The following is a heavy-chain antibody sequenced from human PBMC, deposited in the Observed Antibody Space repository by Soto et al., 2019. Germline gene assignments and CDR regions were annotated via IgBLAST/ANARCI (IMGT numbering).Heavy chain of an antibody. D-gene: IGHD3-9*01. CDR1: GFTFSSYG. CDR3: AKDRKDVYNLVYYCMDV. CDR2: ISYDGSNK. J-gene: IGHJ6*02. V-gene: IGHV3-30*18. Sequence: QVQLVESGGGVVQPGRSLRLSCAASGFTFSSYGMHWVRQAPGNGLEWVAVISYDGSNKYYADSVKGRFTISRDNSKNTLYLQMNSLRAEDTAVYYCAKDRKDVYNLVYYCMDVWGQGTTFTVSS.